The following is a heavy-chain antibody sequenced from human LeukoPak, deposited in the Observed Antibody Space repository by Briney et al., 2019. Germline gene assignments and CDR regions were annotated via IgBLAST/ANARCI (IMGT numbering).Heavy chain of an antibody. CDR2: ISSSSSYI. D-gene: IGHD2-15*01. J-gene: IGHJ4*02. V-gene: IGHV3-21*01. CDR1: GFTFSSYA. Sequence: PGGSLRLSCAASGFTFSSYAMSWVRQAPGKGLEWVSSISSSSSYIYYADSVKGRFTISRDNAKNSLYLQMNSLRAEDTAVYYCARGKSGGHIGDYFDYWGQGTLVTVSS. CDR3: ARGKSGGHIGDYFDY.